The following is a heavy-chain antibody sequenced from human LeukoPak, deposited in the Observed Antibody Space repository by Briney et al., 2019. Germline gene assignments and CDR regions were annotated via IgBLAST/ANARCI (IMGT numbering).Heavy chain of an antibody. J-gene: IGHJ4*02. Sequence: SETLSLTCAVYGGSFSGHYWSWIRQPPGKGLEWIGEINRSGSSNYNPSLKSRVTISVDTSKNQFSLKLSSVTAADTAVYYCAREGRKFGELLPHDYWGQGTLVTVSS. CDR2: INRSGSS. CDR1: GGSFSGHY. D-gene: IGHD3-10*01. CDR3: AREGRKFGELLPHDY. V-gene: IGHV4-34*01.